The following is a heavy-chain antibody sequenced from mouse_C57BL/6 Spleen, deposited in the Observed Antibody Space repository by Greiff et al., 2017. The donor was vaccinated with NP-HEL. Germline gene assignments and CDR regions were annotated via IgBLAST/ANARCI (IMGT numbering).Heavy chain of an antibody. CDR2: INPNNGGT. V-gene: IGHV1-22*01. J-gene: IGHJ4*01. CDR3: ARGDYSNLYYAMDY. CDR1: GYTFTDYN. D-gene: IGHD2-5*01. Sequence: EVKLMESGPELVKPGASVKMSCKASGYTFTDYNMHWVKQSHGKSLEWIGYINPNNGGTSYNQKFKGKATLTVNKSSSTAYMELRSLTSEDSAVYYCARGDYSNLYYAMDYWGQGTSVTVSS.